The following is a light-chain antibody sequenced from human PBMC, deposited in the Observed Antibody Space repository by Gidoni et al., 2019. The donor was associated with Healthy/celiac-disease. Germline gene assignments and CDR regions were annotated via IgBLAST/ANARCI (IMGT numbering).Light chain of an antibody. V-gene: IGLV1-36*01. J-gene: IGLJ3*02. Sequence: QRVTISCSGSSSNIGNNAVNWYQQLPGKAPKLLIYYDDLLPSGVSDRFSGSKSGTSASLAISGLQSEDEADYYCAAWDDSLNVWVFGGGTKLTVL. CDR2: YDD. CDR3: AAWDDSLNVWV. CDR1: SSNIGNNA.